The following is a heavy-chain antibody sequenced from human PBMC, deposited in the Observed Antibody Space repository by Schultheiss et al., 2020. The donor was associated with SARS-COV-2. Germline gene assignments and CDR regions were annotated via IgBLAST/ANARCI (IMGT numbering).Heavy chain of an antibody. CDR2: IYYSGST. J-gene: IGHJ4*02. CDR1: GGSFSGYY. Sequence: SQTLSLTCAVYGGSFSGYYWSWIRQPPGKGLEWIGYIYYSGSTYYNPSLKSRVTISVDTSKNQFSLKLSSVTAADTAVYYCARGQAAIVVVVAASYFDYWGQGTLVTVSS. V-gene: IGHV4-34*09. D-gene: IGHD2-15*01. CDR3: ARGQAAIVVVVAASYFDY.